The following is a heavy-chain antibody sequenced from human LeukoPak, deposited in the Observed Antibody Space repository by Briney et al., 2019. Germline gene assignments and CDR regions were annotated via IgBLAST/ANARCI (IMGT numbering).Heavy chain of an antibody. J-gene: IGHJ3*02. CDR2: ISGSGGST. CDR3: AKDYLGSSNTFNI. Sequence: GGSLRLSCAASGFTFSSYAMSWVRQAPGKGLEWVSAISGSGGSTYYADSVKGRFTISRDNSKNTLYLQMNSLRVEDTAIYYCAKDYLGSSNTFNIWGQGTMVTVST. CDR1: GFTFSSYA. D-gene: IGHD6-13*01. V-gene: IGHV3-23*01.